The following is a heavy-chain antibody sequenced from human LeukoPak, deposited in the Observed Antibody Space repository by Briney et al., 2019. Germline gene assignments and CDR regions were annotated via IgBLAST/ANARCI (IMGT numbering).Heavy chain of an antibody. V-gene: IGHV4-39*01. CDR2: IYYSGST. J-gene: IGHJ5*02. CDR3: ARAVLPRRWFDP. CDR1: GGSISSSSYY. Sequence: SETLSLTCTVSGGSISSSSYYWGWIRQPPGKGLEWIGSIYYSGSTYYNPSLKSRVTISVDTSKNQFSLKLSSVTAADTAVYYCARAVLPRRWFDPWGQGTLVTVSS. D-gene: IGHD3-10*01.